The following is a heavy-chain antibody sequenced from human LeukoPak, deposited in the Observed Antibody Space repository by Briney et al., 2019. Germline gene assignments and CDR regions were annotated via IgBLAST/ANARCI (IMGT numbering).Heavy chain of an antibody. D-gene: IGHD4-17*01. CDR3: ARDDYGDYSFDY. Sequence: SETLSLTCTVSGGSISSSSYYWGWIRQPPGKGLEWIGYIYHSGSTYYNPSLKSRVTISVDRSKNQFSLKLSSVTAADTAVYYCARDDYGDYSFDYWGQGTLVTVSS. CDR2: IYHSGST. J-gene: IGHJ4*02. CDR1: GGSISSSSYY. V-gene: IGHV4-30-2*01.